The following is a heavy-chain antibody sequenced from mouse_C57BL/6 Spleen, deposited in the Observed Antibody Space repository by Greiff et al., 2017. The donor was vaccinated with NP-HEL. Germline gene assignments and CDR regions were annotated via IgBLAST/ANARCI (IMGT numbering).Heavy chain of an antibody. D-gene: IGHD1-1*01. CDR1: GFTFSSYA. CDR2: ISDGGSYT. Sequence: VQLQQSGGGLVKPGGSLKLSCAASGFTFSSYAMSWVRQTPEKRLEWVATISDGGSYTYYPDNVKGRFTISRDNAKNNLYLQMSHLKSEDTAMYYCAREARGLTTPLDYWGQGTTLTVSS. J-gene: IGHJ2*01. CDR3: AREARGLTTPLDY. V-gene: IGHV5-4*01.